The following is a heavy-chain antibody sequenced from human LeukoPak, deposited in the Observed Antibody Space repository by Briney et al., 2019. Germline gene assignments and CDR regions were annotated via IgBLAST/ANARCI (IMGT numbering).Heavy chain of an antibody. V-gene: IGHV3-21*01. Sequence: SGGSLRLSCAASGFTFSSYNMNWVRQAPGKGLEWVLSISHSSSDIYYADSVKGRFTISRDNAKNSLYLQMNSLRAEDMAVYYCARIPAIAGIDYWGQGTLVTVSS. J-gene: IGHJ4*02. CDR1: GFTFSSYN. D-gene: IGHD6-13*01. CDR2: ISHSSSDI. CDR3: ARIPAIAGIDY.